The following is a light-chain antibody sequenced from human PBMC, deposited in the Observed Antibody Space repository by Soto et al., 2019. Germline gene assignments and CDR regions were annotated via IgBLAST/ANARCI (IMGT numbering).Light chain of an antibody. Sequence: EIVLTQSPATLSLSPGERATLSCRASQSVSSHLAWYQQRPGQAPRLLIYDATNRATGIPARFSGSGSGTDFTLTISSLEPEDFAVYYCQQRSNWPPYTFGQGTK. V-gene: IGKV3-11*01. CDR3: QQRSNWPPYT. J-gene: IGKJ2*01. CDR1: QSVSSH. CDR2: DAT.